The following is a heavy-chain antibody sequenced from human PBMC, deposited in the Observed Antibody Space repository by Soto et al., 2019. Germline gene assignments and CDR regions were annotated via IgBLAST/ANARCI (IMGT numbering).Heavy chain of an antibody. D-gene: IGHD1-26*01. CDR1: RFTFDNYA. J-gene: IGHJ4*02. CDR3: ARGKGGSYGTLRDGFDY. V-gene: IGHV3-30-3*01. Sequence: QVQLVEPGGGVVQPGRSLSLSCAASRFTFDNYAMHWVRQAPGKGLEWVAVISYDGANKYYADSVKGRFTISRDNSKNTLHLQMNSLRAEDTAVYYCARGKGGSYGTLRDGFDYWGQGTLATVSP. CDR2: ISYDGANK.